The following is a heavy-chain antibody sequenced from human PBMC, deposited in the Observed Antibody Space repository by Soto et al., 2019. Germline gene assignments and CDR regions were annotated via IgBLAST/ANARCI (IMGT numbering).Heavy chain of an antibody. CDR1: GGTFSSYT. CDR3: ATLYGDYGKLEDY. Sequence: GASVKVSCKASGGTFSSYTISWVRQAPGQGLERMGRIIPILGIANYAQKFQGRVTITADKSTSTAYMELSSLRSEDTAVYYCATLYGDYGKLEDYWGQGTLVTVSS. CDR2: IIPILGIA. D-gene: IGHD4-17*01. J-gene: IGHJ4*02. V-gene: IGHV1-69*02.